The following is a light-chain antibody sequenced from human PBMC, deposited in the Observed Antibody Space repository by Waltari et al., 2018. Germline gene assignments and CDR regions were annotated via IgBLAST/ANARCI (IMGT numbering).Light chain of an antibody. CDR2: DVN. V-gene: IGLV2-23*02. J-gene: IGLJ3*02. CDR1: SSDVGNYNL. Sequence: QSALTQTATVSGSPGQSITISCTGTSSDVGNYNLVSWYQQHPGKAPTLIIYDVNKRPSVVSSRFSGSKSGNTASLTISGLQAADEADYYCCSYAGSAISVFGGGTKLTVL. CDR3: CSYAGSAISV.